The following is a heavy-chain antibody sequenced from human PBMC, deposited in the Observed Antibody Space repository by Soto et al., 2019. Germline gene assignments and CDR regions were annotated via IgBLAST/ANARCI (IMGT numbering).Heavy chain of an antibody. J-gene: IGHJ4*02. CDR2: ISYDGSNK. V-gene: IGHV3-30*18. CDR1: GFTFSSYG. Sequence: QVQLVESGGGVVQPGRSLRLSCAASGFTFSSYGMHWVRQAPGKGLEWVAVISYDGSNKYYADSVKGRFTISRDNSKNTLYLQMNSLRAEDTAVYYCAKLAYCSSTSCSSKNSVGSLVDYWGQGTLVTVSS. D-gene: IGHD2-2*01. CDR3: AKLAYCSSTSCSSKNSVGSLVDY.